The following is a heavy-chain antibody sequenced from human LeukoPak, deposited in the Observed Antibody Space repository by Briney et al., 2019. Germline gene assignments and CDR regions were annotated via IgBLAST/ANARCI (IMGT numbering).Heavy chain of an antibody. CDR3: ARVPLYKMDRSNYYYGLTYFDY. Sequence: SETLSLTCTVSGDSINRSSNYWGWIRQPPGKGLEWIGSIYYSSNTYYNPSLKSRVTMSVDTSKNQFSLRLSSVTAADTAVYYCARVPLYKMDRSNYYYGLTYFDYWGQGTLVTVSS. J-gene: IGHJ4*02. CDR1: GDSINRSSNY. D-gene: IGHD3-22*01. CDR2: IYYSSNT. V-gene: IGHV4-39*01.